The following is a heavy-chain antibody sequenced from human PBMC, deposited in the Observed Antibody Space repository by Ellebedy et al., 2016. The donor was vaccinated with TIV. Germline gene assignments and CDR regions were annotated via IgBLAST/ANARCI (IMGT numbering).Heavy chain of an antibody. J-gene: IGHJ4*02. CDR1: GYSFTDYW. Sequence: GESLKISCKGFGYSFTDYWIGWVRQMPGKGLEWMGIIYPGDSDIRYSPSFQGQVTISADKSISTAYLQWSSLKASDTAMYYCARHAGSSFSGGSKAVVYWGQGTLVTVSS. V-gene: IGHV5-51*01. D-gene: IGHD6-6*01. CDR2: IYPGDSDI. CDR3: ARHAGSSFSGGSKAVVY.